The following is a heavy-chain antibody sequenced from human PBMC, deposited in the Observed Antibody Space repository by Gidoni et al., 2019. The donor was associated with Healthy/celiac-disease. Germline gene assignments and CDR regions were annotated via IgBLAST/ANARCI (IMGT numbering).Heavy chain of an antibody. J-gene: IGHJ6*02. CDR1: GVSFRGYY. V-gene: IGHV4-34*01. CDR2: INHSGST. CDR3: ARESIFCSGGSCYTHYYYYYGMDV. D-gene: IGHD2-15*01. Sequence: QVQLQQWGAGLFKPSDTLSLTCAVYGVSFRGYYWRWFRQPPGKGLEWVGEINHSGSTNYNPSLKSRVTISVDTSKNQFSLKLSSVTAADTSVYYCARESIFCSGGSCYTHYYYYYGMDVWGQGTTVTVS.